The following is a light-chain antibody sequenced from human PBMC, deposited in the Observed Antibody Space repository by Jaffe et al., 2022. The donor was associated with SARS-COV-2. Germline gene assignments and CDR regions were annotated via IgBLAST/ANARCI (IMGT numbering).Light chain of an antibody. J-gene: IGKJ3*01. Sequence: DIQMTQSPSTLSASVGDRVTITCRASQSISSWLAWYQQKPGKAPKLLIYRASTLQSGVPSRFSGSGSGTEFTLTINSLQPDDFATYYCQQYKSSSSFGPGTKVDIK. CDR3: QQYKSSSS. CDR2: RAS. CDR1: QSISSW. V-gene: IGKV1-5*03.